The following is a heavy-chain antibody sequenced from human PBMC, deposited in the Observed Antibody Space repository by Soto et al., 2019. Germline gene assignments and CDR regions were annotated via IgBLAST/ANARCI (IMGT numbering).Heavy chain of an antibody. V-gene: IGHV1-69*13. CDR2: IIPIFGTA. Sequence: ASVKVSCKASGGTFSSYAISWVRQAPGQGLEWMGGIIPIFGTANYAQKFQGRVTITADESTSTAYMELSSLRSEDTAVYYCNTMIVVVITNDACDSWGQGTMVTVPS. J-gene: IGHJ3*02. CDR1: GGTFSSYA. D-gene: IGHD3-22*01. CDR3: NTMIVVVITNDACDS.